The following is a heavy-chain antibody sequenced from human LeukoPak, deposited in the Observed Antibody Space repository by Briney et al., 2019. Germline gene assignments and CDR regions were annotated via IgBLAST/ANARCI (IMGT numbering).Heavy chain of an antibody. CDR3: ARGAYGSGSYGDNWFDP. J-gene: IGHJ5*02. CDR1: GLTVSSNY. CDR2: IYSGGST. D-gene: IGHD3-10*01. V-gene: IGHV3-66*01. Sequence: GGSLRLSCAASGLTVSSNYMNWVRQAPGKGLEWISVIYSGGSTYYADSVKGRFTISRDNSKNTLYLQMNSLRAEDTAVYYCARGAYGSGSYGDNWFDPWGQGTLVTVSS.